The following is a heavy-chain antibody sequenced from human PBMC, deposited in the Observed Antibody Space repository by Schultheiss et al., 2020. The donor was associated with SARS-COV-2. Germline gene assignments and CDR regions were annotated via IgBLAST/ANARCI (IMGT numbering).Heavy chain of an antibody. CDR2: IYYSGST. Sequence: SETLSLTCTVSGFSLSNARMGVSWIRQPPGKGLEWIGYIYYSGSTNYNPSLKSRVTISVDTSKNQFSLKLSSVTAADTAVYYCARRTYYDSSAFDYWGQGTLVTVSS. D-gene: IGHD3-22*01. CDR1: GFSLSNARMG. CDR3: ARRTYYDSSAFDY. J-gene: IGHJ4*02. V-gene: IGHV4-61*01.